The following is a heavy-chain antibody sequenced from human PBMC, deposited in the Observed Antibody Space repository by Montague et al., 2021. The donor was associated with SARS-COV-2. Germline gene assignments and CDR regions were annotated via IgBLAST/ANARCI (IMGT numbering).Heavy chain of an antibody. V-gene: IGHV4-39*01. CDR3: ASPTYYYDSSGSDAFDI. Sequence: SETLSLTCTVSGGSISSSSYYCGWIRQPPGKGLEWIGSIYYSGSTYYNPSLNRLGTISVDTSKNQFSLKLTSVTAADTAVYYCASPTYYYDSSGSDAFDIWGQGTLVTVSS. D-gene: IGHD3-22*01. J-gene: IGHJ3*02. CDR1: GGSISSSSYY. CDR2: IYYSGST.